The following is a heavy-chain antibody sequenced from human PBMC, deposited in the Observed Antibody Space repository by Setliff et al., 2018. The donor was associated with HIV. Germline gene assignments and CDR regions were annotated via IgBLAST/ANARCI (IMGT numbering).Heavy chain of an antibody. D-gene: IGHD1-1*01. CDR2: IYTSGST. J-gene: IGHJ6*03. Sequence: SETLSLTCTVSGGSISSYYWSWIRQPPGKGLEWIGYIYTSGSTNYNPSLKSRVTISVDTSKNQFSLKLSSVTAADTAVYYGARVRYNWNDYYYYMDVWGKGTTVTVSS. V-gene: IGHV4-4*08. CDR3: ARVRYNWNDYYYYMDV. CDR1: GGSISSYY.